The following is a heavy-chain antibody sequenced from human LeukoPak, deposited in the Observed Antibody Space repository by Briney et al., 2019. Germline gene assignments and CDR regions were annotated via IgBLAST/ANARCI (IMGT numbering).Heavy chain of an antibody. CDR1: GFTFSSYA. Sequence: GRSLRLSCAASGFTFSSYAMHWVRQAPGKGLEWVAVISYDGSNKYYADSVKGRFTISRDNSKNTLYLQMNSLRAEDTAVYYCAGVDRTVTTCNWFDPWGQGTLVTVSS. D-gene: IGHD4-11*01. CDR2: ISYDGSNK. CDR3: AGVDRTVTTCNWFDP. V-gene: IGHV3-30*04. J-gene: IGHJ5*02.